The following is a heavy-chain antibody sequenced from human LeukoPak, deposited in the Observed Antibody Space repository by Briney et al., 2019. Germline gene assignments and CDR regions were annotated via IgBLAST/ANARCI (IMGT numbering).Heavy chain of an antibody. CDR2: INHSGST. J-gene: IGHJ4*02. V-gene: IGHV4-34*01. Sequence: SETLSLTCAVYGGSFSGYYWSWTRQPPGKGLEWIGEINHSGSTNYNPSLKSRVTISVDTSKNQFSLKLSSVTAADTAVYYCARCPQPVRVYYFDYWGQGTLVTVSS. CDR1: GGSFSGYY. D-gene: IGHD2-2*01. CDR3: ARCPQPVRVYYFDY.